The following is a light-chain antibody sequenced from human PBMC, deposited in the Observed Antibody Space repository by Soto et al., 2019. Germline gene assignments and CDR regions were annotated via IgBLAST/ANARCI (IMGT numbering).Light chain of an antibody. V-gene: IGKV3-20*01. CDR2: GAS. CDR1: QSVSSSY. CDR3: QQYGSSPPSIT. Sequence: EIVLTQSPGTLSLSPGERATLSCRASQSVSSSYLAWYQQKPGQAPRVLIYGASSRDTGIPDRFSCSGSGTDFTLTISRLEPEDFAVYYCQQYGSSPPSITFGQGTRLEIK. J-gene: IGKJ5*01.